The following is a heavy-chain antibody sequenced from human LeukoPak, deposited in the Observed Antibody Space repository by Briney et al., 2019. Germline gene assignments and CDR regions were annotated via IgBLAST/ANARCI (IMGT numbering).Heavy chain of an antibody. Sequence: GGSPRLSRAASRFTSSDYYMSWIPQAPGKRLEWGSYISSSGSTIYYADTVKGRFTISRDNAKNSLYLQMNSLRAEDTAVYFCARSSGSYGYFDHWGQGTLDSVFS. CDR3: ARSSGSYGYFDH. J-gene: IGHJ4*02. V-gene: IGHV3-11*01. CDR2: ISSSGSTI. D-gene: IGHD1-26*01. CDR1: RFTSSDYY.